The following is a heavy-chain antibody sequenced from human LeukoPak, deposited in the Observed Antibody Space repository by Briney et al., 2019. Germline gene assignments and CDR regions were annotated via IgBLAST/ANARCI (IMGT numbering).Heavy chain of an antibody. D-gene: IGHD1-26*01. J-gene: IGHJ4*02. V-gene: IGHV3-48*03. CDR2: ISSSGTTI. CDR1: GFTFSSYE. Sequence: GGSLRLSCAASGFTFSSYEMNWVRQAPGKGLEWVSFISSSGTTINQPDSVTVRFTISRDNAKNSVHLQMDNLRVEDTAVYYCARGWDRAHPTGFEFDVWGQGTLVTVSS. CDR3: ARGWDRAHPTGFEFDV.